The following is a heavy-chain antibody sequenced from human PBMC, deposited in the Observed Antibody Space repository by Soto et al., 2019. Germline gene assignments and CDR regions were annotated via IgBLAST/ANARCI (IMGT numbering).Heavy chain of an antibody. Sequence: EVQLVESGGGLVQPGGSLRLSCAASGFTFSSYAMHWVRQAPGKGLEYVSAISSNGGSTYYANSVKGRFTISRDNSKSTLYLQMGSLIAEDMAVYYCARNIYDTYGMDVWGQGTTVTVSS. CDR3: ARNIYDTYGMDV. V-gene: IGHV3-64*01. CDR2: ISSNGGST. J-gene: IGHJ6*02. D-gene: IGHD3-3*01. CDR1: GFTFSSYA.